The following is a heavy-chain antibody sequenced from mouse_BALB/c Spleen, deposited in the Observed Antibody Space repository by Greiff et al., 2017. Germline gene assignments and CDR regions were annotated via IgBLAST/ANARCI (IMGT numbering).Heavy chain of an antibody. D-gene: IGHD3-1*01. CDR1: GYSITSDYA. V-gene: IGHV3-2*02. CDR2: ISYSGST. CDR3: ARFLSGYFDY. Sequence: EVKVEESGPGLVKPSQSLSLTCTVTGYSITSDYAWNWIRQFPGNKLEWMGYISYSGSTSYNPSLKSRISITRDTSKNQFFLQLNSVTTEDTATYYCARFLSGYFDYWGQGTTLTVSS. J-gene: IGHJ2*01.